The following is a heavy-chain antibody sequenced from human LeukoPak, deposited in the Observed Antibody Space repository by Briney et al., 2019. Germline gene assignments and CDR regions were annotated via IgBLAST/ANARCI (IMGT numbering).Heavy chain of an antibody. V-gene: IGHV4-59*01. CDR3: ARVRQLVRNYYYYHMDV. CDR1: GGSIRSYY. D-gene: IGHD6-6*01. J-gene: IGHJ6*03. CDR2: IYYSGST. Sequence: SETLSLTCTVSGGSIRSYYWSWIRQPPGKGLEWIGYIYYSGSTNYNPSLKSRVTISVDTSKNQFSLKLSSVTAADTAVYYCARVRQLVRNYYYYHMDVWGKGTTVTVSS.